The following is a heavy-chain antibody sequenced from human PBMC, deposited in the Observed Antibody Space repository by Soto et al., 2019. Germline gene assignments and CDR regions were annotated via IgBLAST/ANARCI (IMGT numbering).Heavy chain of an antibody. CDR1: GFTFSDYT. CDR3: ARNYWIDY. J-gene: IGHJ4*02. V-gene: IGHV3-21*01. D-gene: IGHD3-3*01. Sequence: EVQLVESGAGVVKPGGSVRLSCAASGFTFSDYTMNWVRQAPGKGLEWVSSITTRSTYIYYADSVKGRFTISRDNAKYSMYLKMNSLSAEDTAVYYSARNYWIDYWGQGTLVTVSS. CDR2: ITTRSTYI.